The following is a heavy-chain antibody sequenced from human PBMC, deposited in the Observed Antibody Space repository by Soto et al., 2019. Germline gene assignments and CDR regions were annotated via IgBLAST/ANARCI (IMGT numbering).Heavy chain of an antibody. CDR3: AHRLIGTSGGAFDI. CDR2: IYWDDDK. CDR1: GFSLSTSGVG. Sequence: QITLKESDPTLVKPTQTLTLTCTFSGFSLSTSGVGVGWIRQPPGKTLAWLALIYWDDDKRYSPSLKNRLTITKDTSKNQVVLTMTNMDPVDTATYYCAHRLIGTSGGAFDIWGQGTVVTVSS. V-gene: IGHV2-5*02. D-gene: IGHD1-26*01. J-gene: IGHJ3*02.